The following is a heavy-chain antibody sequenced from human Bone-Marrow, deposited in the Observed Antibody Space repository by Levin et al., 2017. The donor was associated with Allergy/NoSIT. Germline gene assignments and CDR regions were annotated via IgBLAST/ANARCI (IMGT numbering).Heavy chain of an antibody. CDR2: INPNSGGT. D-gene: IGHD2-15*01. J-gene: IGHJ6*03. CDR1: GYTFTGYY. V-gene: IGHV1-2*02. CDR3: ARGRMVAARYYYYYMDV. Sequence: ASVKVSCKASGYTFTGYYMHWVRQAPGQGLEWMGWINPNSGGTNYAQKFQGRVTMTRDTSISTAYMELSRLRSDDTAVYYCARGRMVAARYYYYYMDVWGKGTTVTVSS.